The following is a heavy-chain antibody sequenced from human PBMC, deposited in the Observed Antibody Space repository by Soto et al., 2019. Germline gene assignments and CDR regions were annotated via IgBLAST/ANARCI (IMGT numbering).Heavy chain of an antibody. CDR3: ARRLYYDSSGFEGGGMDV. Sequence: SETLSLNCTLSGCSISSSSYYWDWISQLPGKGLEWIGSIYYSGSTYYNPSLKSRVTISVDTSKNQFSLKLSSVTAADTAVYYCARRLYYDSSGFEGGGMDVWGQGTTVT. V-gene: IGHV4-39*01. CDR1: GCSISSSSYY. J-gene: IGHJ6*02. D-gene: IGHD3-22*01. CDR2: IYYSGST.